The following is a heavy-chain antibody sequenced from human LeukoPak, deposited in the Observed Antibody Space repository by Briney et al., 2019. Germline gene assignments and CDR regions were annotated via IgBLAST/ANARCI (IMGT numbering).Heavy chain of an antibody. Sequence: PRGSLRLSCAASGFTFSSYAMSWVRQAPGKGLEWVSAISGSGGSTYYADSVKGWFTISRDNSKNTLYLQMNSLRAEDTAVYYCAKLPYFVPGSPEFDYWGQGTLVTVSS. CDR1: GFTFSSYA. D-gene: IGHD3-9*01. CDR2: ISGSGGST. J-gene: IGHJ4*02. V-gene: IGHV3-23*01. CDR3: AKLPYFVPGSPEFDY.